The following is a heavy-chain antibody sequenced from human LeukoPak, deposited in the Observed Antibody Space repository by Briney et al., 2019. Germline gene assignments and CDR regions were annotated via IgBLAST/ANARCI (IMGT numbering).Heavy chain of an antibody. D-gene: IGHD3-22*01. V-gene: IGHV3-23*01. CDR1: GFTFSSYA. CDR2: ISGSGGST. CDR3: AKEVVVVITTATEAAGFDY. Sequence: GGSLRLSCAASGFTFSSYAMSWVRQAPGKGLEWVSVISGSGGSTYYADSVKGRFTISRDNSKSTLYLQMNSLRAEDTAVYYCAKEVVVVITTATEAAGFDYWGQGTLVTVSS. J-gene: IGHJ4*02.